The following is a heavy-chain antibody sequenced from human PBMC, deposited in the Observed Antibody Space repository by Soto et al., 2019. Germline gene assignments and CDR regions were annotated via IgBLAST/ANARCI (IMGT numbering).Heavy chain of an antibody. CDR2: IHASGTT. J-gene: IGHJ2*01. CDR1: GSSLSGYF. D-gene: IGHD2-21*01. Sequence: SETLSLTCNVSGSSLSGYFWSWVRQPPGKRLEWLGYIHASGTTNYNPSLKGRLTMLLDTSKNDFSLKLDSMAAADTAMYYCARSHGGAFWFFDLWGRGTLVTVSS. CDR3: ARSHGGAFWFFDL. V-gene: IGHV4-59*01.